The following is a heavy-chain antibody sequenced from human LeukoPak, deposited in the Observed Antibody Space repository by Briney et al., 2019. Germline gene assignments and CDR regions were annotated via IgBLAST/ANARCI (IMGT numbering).Heavy chain of an antibody. CDR3: ARGKPDILTADP. V-gene: IGHV4-59*01. Sequence: PSETLSLTCTVSGGSISSYYWSWIRQPPGKGLEWIGYIYYSGSTNYNPSLKSRVTISVDTSKNQFSLKLSSVTAADTAVYYCARGKPDILTADPWGQGTLVTDSS. CDR1: GGSISSYY. J-gene: IGHJ5*02. D-gene: IGHD3-9*01. CDR2: IYYSGST.